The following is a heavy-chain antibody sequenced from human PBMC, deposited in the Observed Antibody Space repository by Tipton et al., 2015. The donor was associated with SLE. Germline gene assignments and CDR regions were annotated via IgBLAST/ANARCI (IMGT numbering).Heavy chain of an antibody. Sequence: SLRLSCAASGFTFSDYYMSWIRQAPGRGLEWVSYINSSSSYTNYADSVKGRFTISRDNAKNSLYLQMNSLRAEDTAVYYCAKDHYDFWSGYSYFDYWGQGTLVTVSS. CDR1: GFTFSDYY. V-gene: IGHV3-11*05. CDR3: AKDHYDFWSGYSYFDY. CDR2: INSSSSYT. J-gene: IGHJ4*02. D-gene: IGHD3-3*01.